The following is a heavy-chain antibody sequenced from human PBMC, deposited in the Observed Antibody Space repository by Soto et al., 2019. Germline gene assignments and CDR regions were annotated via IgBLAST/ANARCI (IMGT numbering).Heavy chain of an antibody. Sequence: TLSLTCTVSGASISTGGYYWSSISQHPGKSLVWIGYIYCSGSTYYYPSLKSRVTISVDTSKNQFSLKLSSVTAADTAVYYCARVREGYYYDSSAQRGYRKQNYFDYWGQGTLVTVSS. CDR3: ARVREGYYYDSSAQRGYRKQNYFDY. V-gene: IGHV4-31*03. CDR1: GASISTGGYY. D-gene: IGHD3-22*01. CDR2: IYCSGST. J-gene: IGHJ4*02.